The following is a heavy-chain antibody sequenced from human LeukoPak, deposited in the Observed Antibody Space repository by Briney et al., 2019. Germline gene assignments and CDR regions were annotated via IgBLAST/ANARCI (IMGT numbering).Heavy chain of an antibody. D-gene: IGHD6-13*01. V-gene: IGHV3-48*03. J-gene: IGHJ6*02. Sequence: PGGSLRLSCAASGFTFSDYEMTCVRQAPGKGLEWISYISSSGSSIHSSDSVKGRFTISRDNAKNSVYLQMNSLRAEDTATYYCARSSSPPSYYYYYGMDVWGQGTTVTVSS. CDR3: ARSSSPPSYYYYYGMDV. CDR2: ISSSGSSI. CDR1: GFTFSDYE.